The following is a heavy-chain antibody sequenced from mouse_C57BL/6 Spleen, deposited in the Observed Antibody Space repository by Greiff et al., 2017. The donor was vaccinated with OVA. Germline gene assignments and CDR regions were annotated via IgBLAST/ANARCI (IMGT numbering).Heavy chain of an antibody. CDR1: GYAFTNYL. CDR3: ARTTVVYWYFDV. J-gene: IGHJ1*03. CDR2: INPGSGGT. Sequence: VKLQESGAELVRPGTSVKVSCKASGYAFTNYLIEWVKQRPGQGLEWIGVINPGSGGTNYNEKFKGKATLTADKSSSTAYMQLSSLTSEDSAVYFCARTTVVYWYFDVWGTGTTVTVSS. V-gene: IGHV1-54*01. D-gene: IGHD1-1*01.